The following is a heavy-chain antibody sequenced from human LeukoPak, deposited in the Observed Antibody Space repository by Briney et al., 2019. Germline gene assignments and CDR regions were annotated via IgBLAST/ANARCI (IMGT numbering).Heavy chain of an antibody. CDR2: INPNSGGT. Sequence: GASVKVSCKASGGTFSSYAISWVRQAPGQGLEWMGWINPNSGGTNYAQKFQGWVTMTRDTSISTAYMELSRLRSDDTAVYYCARLSGGWYREFDYWGQGTLVTVSS. D-gene: IGHD6-19*01. J-gene: IGHJ4*02. CDR3: ARLSGGWYREFDY. V-gene: IGHV1-2*04. CDR1: GGTFSSYA.